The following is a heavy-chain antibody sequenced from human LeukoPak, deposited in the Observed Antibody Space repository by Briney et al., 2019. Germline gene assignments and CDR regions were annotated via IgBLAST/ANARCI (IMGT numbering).Heavy chain of an antibody. V-gene: IGHV1-18*01. CDR2: ISTYNGNT. Sequence: ASVKVSCKATGYTFTTYGISWVRQAPGQGLEWMGWISTYNGNTNYAQNLQDRVTMTTDTSTSTAYMELRSLRSDDTAVYYCARDAIQGRLTPDYWGQGTLVTVPS. CDR3: ARDAIQGRLTPDY. J-gene: IGHJ4*02. D-gene: IGHD1-1*01. CDR1: GYTFTTYG.